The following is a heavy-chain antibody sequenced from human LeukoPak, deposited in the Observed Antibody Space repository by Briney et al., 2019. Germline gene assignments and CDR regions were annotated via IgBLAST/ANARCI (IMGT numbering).Heavy chain of an antibody. CDR3: ASGGRITGTTMDY. D-gene: IGHD1-7*01. Sequence: ASVKVSCKASRYTFTSYDINWVRQATGQGLEWMGWMNPNSGNTGYAQKFQGRVTITRNTSISTAYMELSSLRSEDTAVYYCASGGRITGTTMDYWGQGTLVTVSS. V-gene: IGHV1-8*03. CDR2: MNPNSGNT. J-gene: IGHJ4*02. CDR1: RYTFTSYD.